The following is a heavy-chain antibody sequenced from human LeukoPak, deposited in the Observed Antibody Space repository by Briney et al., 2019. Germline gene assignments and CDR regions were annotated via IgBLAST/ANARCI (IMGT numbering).Heavy chain of an antibody. CDR1: GFTFSSYA. CDR3: AKGALWSAYLETPIDY. Sequence: GGSLRLSCAASGFTFSSYAMSWVRQAPGKGLEWVSAISGSGGSTYYADSVKGRFTISRDNSKNTLYLQMNSLRAEYTAVYYCAKGALWSAYLETPIDYWGQGTLVTVSS. J-gene: IGHJ4*02. V-gene: IGHV3-23*01. D-gene: IGHD3-3*01. CDR2: ISGSGGST.